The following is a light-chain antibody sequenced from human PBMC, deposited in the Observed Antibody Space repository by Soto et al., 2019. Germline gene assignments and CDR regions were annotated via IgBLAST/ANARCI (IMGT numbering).Light chain of an antibody. Sequence: EIVLTQSPGTLSLSPGERATLSCRASQTIASRYLAWYQHQPGQAPRLLIYRTFARAPGIPDRFSGGGSGTYYSLTISRLEREDFALYYCQQSDTSPPTFGQGTRLDIK. V-gene: IGKV3-20*01. CDR1: QTIASRY. J-gene: IGKJ5*01. CDR3: QQSDTSPPT. CDR2: RTF.